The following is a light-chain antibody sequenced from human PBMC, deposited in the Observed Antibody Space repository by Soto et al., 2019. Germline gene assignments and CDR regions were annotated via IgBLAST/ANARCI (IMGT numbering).Light chain of an antibody. V-gene: IGKV1-6*01. CDR3: LQGYNFPHT. CDR1: QDIRND. J-gene: IGKJ3*01. CDR2: AAS. Sequence: AIQMTQSPSSLSASVGDRVTITCRASQDIRNDLGWYQQKPGKAPNLLIYAASTLQIGVPSRFSGSGSGTDFTLTISSLQQEDFATYYCLQGYNFPHTFGPGTKVDIK.